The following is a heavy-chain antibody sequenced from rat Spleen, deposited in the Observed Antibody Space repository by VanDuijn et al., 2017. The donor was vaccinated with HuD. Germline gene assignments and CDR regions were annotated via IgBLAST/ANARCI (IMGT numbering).Heavy chain of an antibody. CDR1: GFTFTNYG. J-gene: IGHJ2*01. CDR3: ARHGYNSYLDY. V-gene: IGHV5S13*01. CDR2: ISSDGGRN. D-gene: IGHD1-9*01. Sequence: EVQLVESGGDLVQPGRSLKLSCEASGFTFTNYGMAWVRQTPTKGLEWVASISSDGGRNFYRDSVKGRFTISRDNAKSSLYLQMDSLRSADTATYYCARHGYNSYLDYWGQGVMVTVSS.